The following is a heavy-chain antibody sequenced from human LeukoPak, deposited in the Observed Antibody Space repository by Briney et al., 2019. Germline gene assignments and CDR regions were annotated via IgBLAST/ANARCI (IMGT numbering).Heavy chain of an antibody. V-gene: IGHV4-59*08. J-gene: IGHJ6*02. Sequence: SETLSLTCTVSGGSISSYYWNWIRQPPGKGLEWIGYIYYSGSTKYNPSLKSRVTISVDTAKNQFSLKLTSVTAADTAVYYCACDVTYYDILTGDQNNYYYYGMDVWGQGTTVTVSS. CDR2: IYYSGST. CDR1: GGSISSYY. CDR3: ACDVTYYDILTGDQNNYYYYGMDV. D-gene: IGHD3-9*01.